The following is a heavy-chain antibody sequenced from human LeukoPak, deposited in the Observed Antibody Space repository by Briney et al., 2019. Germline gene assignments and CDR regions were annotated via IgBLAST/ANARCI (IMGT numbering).Heavy chain of an antibody. J-gene: IGHJ3*02. CDR2: INPNSGGT. CDR1: GYTFTGYY. V-gene: IGHV1-2*06. D-gene: IGHD3-22*01. CDR3: ARVYSYDSSGYPYDAFDI. Sequence: ALVKVSCKASGYTFTGYYMHWVRQAPGQGLEWMGRINPNSGGTNYAQKFQGRVTMTRDTSISTAYMELSRLRSDDTAVYYCARVYSYDSSGYPYDAFDIWGQGTMVTVSS.